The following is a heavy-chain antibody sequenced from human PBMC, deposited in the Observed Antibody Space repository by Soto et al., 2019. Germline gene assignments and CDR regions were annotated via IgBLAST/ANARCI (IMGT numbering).Heavy chain of an antibody. CDR3: ARLVAAVPGHYYFDY. D-gene: IGHD6-19*01. Sequence: EVQLEESGGGLVQPGGSLRLSCEASGITVSSNFMTWVRQAPGKGLEWVSVIHSGGSTYSANSVKGRITISRDNSKNTVYLQMNSLRAEDTAVYYCARLVAAVPGHYYFDYWGQGTLVTVSS. V-gene: IGHV3-66*04. CDR1: GITVSSNF. CDR2: IHSGGST. J-gene: IGHJ4*02.